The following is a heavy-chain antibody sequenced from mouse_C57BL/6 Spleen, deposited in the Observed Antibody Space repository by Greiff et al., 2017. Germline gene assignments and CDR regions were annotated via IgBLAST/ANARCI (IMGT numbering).Heavy chain of an antibody. Sequence: QVQLQQPGAELVKPGASVKLSCKASGYTFTSYWMHWVKQRPGQGLEWIGMIHPNSGSTNYNEKFKSKATLTVEKSSSTAYMQLSSLTSEDSAVYYCARPSTTVVHYWYFGGWGTGTTVTVSS. CDR3: ARPSTTVVHYWYFGG. CDR2: IHPNSGST. J-gene: IGHJ1*03. D-gene: IGHD1-1*01. V-gene: IGHV1-64*01. CDR1: GYTFTSYW.